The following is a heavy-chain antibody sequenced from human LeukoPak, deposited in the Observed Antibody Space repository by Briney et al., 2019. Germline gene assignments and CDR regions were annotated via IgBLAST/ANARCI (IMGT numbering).Heavy chain of an antibody. CDR1: GFTFSSYS. CDR3: ARGLGVPAATFDS. J-gene: IGHJ4*02. CDR2: ISSSSSTI. V-gene: IGHV3-48*04. Sequence: TGGSLRLSCAASGFTFSSYSMNWVRQAPGKGLGWVSYISSSSSTIYYADSVKGRFTISRDNAKNSLYLQMNSLRAEDTAVYYCARGLGVPAATFDSWGQGTLVTVSS. D-gene: IGHD2-2*01.